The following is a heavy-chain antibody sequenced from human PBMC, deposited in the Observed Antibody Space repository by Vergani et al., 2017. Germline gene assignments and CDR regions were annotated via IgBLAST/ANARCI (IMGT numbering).Heavy chain of an antibody. Sequence: QVQLVESGGGLVKPGTSLRLSCVVSGFALNRHAMYWVRQAPGKGLEWVVGISFDGTNEYYPDLVKGRFTISRDIAKNTLYLQVRSLRLEDTGVYHCVRDRGLXAGGRCYTEAWDYWGQGTPVTVSS. J-gene: IGHJ4*02. CDR2: ISFDGTNE. CDR3: VRDRGLXAGGRCYTEAWDY. CDR1: GFALNRHA. V-gene: IGHV3-30-3*01. D-gene: IGHD2-2*02.